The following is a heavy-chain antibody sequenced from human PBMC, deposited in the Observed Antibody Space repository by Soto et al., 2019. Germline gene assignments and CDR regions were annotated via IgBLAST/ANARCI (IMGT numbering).Heavy chain of an antibody. V-gene: IGHV3-21*01. D-gene: IGHD4-17*01. J-gene: IGHJ4*02. CDR1: GFTFSTYS. CDR2: ISSTSSFI. Sequence: EVQLVESGGGLVKPGGSLRLSCAAAGFTFSTYSMNWVRQAPGKGLEWVSSISSTSSFIYYVDSVKGRFTISRDNAKNSRYLQMNSLRDEDTAVYYCARSRMAWAPVYGDDPPEYWGQGTLVTVSS. CDR3: ARSRMAWAPVYGDDPPEY.